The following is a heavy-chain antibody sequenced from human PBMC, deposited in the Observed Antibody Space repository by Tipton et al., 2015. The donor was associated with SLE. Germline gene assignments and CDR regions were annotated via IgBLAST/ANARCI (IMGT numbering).Heavy chain of an antibody. CDR2: ISGFGGST. CDR1: GFTFSNYA. J-gene: IGHJ5*02. CDR3: ARDDEINSAWYNWLDP. Sequence: SLRLSCAASGFTFSNYAMSWVRKAPGKGLEWVGGISGFGGSTYYGDSVKGRFTISRDNSKNTLYLQMNSLRGEDTAVYYCARDDEINSAWYNWLDPWGQGTLVTVSS. D-gene: IGHD2-8*02. V-gene: IGHV3-23*01.